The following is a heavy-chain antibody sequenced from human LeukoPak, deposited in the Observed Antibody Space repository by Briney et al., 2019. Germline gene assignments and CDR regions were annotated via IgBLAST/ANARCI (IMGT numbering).Heavy chain of an antibody. Sequence: PGGSLRVSCAASGFTFSSYAMSWVRQSPGKGLEWVSYISSSNSYTSYADSVKGRFYADSVKGRFTISRDNSKNTVYLQMNSLRTEDTAVYYCARDRNAPAKYYFDYRGQGTLVTVSS. D-gene: IGHD1-1*01. J-gene: IGHJ4*02. CDR1: GFTFSSYA. V-gene: IGHV3-21*05. CDR2: ISSSNSYTSYADSVKGR. CDR3: ARDRNAPAKYYFDY.